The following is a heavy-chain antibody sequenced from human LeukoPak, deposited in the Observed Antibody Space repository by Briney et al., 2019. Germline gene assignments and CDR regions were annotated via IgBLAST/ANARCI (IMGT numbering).Heavy chain of an antibody. D-gene: IGHD2-21*01. V-gene: IGHV4-38-2*02. CDR3: ARDAGGDFDY. J-gene: IGHJ4*02. Sequence: PSETLSLTCNVSGYSISSGYYWGWIRQPPGKALEWIGTTFHSRSPNYNPSLKSRVTISIDTSKNQFSLKLSSVTAADTAFYYCARDAGGDFDYWGQGTLVTVSS. CDR1: GYSISSGYY. CDR2: TFHSRSP.